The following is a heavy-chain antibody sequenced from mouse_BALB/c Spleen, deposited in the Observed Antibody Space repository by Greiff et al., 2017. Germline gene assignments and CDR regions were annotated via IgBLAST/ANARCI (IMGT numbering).Heavy chain of an antibody. CDR1: GFSLTSYD. D-gene: IGHD3-1*01. CDR3: VRVRARAAAWFAY. J-gene: IGHJ3*01. CDR2: IWTGGGT. Sequence: QVQLKESGPGLVALSQSLSITCTVSGFSLTSYDISWIRQPPGKGLEWLGVIWTGGGTNYNSAFMSRLSISKDNSKSQVFLKMNSLQTDDTAIYYCVRVRARAAAWFAYWGQGTLVTVSA. V-gene: IGHV2-9-2*01.